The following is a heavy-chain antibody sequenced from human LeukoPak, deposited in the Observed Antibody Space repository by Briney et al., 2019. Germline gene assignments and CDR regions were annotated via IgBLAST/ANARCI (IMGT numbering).Heavy chain of an antibody. Sequence: GESLKISCKGFGYSFTYYWIGWVRQMPGKGLEWMGIIYPGDSDTRYSPSFQGQVTISVDKSISTAYLQWSSLKASGTAMYYCARRSGASSGYIPPRGYYYYYMDVWGKGTTVTVSS. CDR2: IYPGDSDT. J-gene: IGHJ6*03. CDR3: ARRSGASSGYIPPRGYYYYYMDV. CDR1: GYSFTYYW. V-gene: IGHV5-51*01. D-gene: IGHD3-22*01.